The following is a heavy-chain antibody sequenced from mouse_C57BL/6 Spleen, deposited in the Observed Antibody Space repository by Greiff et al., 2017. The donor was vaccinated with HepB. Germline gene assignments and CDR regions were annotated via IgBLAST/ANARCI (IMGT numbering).Heavy chain of an antibody. Sequence: VQRVESGPELVKPGASVKISCKASGYAFSSSWMNWVKQRPGKGLEWIGRIYPGDGDTNYNGKFKGKATLTADKSSSTAYMQLSSLTSEDSAVYFCARSNVLRFDYWGQGTTLTVSS. CDR2: IYPGDGDT. D-gene: IGHD1-1*01. CDR3: ARSNVLRFDY. J-gene: IGHJ2*01. CDR1: GYAFSSSW. V-gene: IGHV1-82*01.